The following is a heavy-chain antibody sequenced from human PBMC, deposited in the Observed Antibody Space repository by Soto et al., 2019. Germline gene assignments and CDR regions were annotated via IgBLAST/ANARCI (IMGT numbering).Heavy chain of an antibody. J-gene: IGHJ4*02. D-gene: IGHD1-7*01. CDR3: ARGWNYALFD. V-gene: IGHV4-31*03. CDR2: IYYSGST. Sequence: TLSLTYTVSGGSISSGGYYWSWIRQHPGKGLEWIGYIYYSGSTYYNPSLKSRVTISVDTSKNQFSLKLSSVTAADTAVYYCARGWNYALFDWGQGTLVPVSS. CDR1: GGSISSGGYY.